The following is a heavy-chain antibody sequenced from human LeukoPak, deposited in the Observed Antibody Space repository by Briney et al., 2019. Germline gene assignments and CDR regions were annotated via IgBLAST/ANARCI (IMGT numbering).Heavy chain of an antibody. J-gene: IGHJ3*02. CDR3: AKTVAGPLDAFDI. CDR1: GFTFSSYA. Sequence: GGSLRLSCTASGFTFSSYAMSWVRQAPGKGLEWVSAISGSGGSTYYADSVKGRFTISRDNSKNTLYLQMNSLRAEDTAVYYCAKTVAGPLDAFDIWGQGTMVTVSS. CDR2: ISGSGGST. V-gene: IGHV3-23*01. D-gene: IGHD6-19*01.